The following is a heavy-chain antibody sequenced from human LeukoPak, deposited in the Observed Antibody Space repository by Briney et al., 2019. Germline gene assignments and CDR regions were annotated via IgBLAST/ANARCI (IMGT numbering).Heavy chain of an antibody. J-gene: IGHJ5*02. D-gene: IGHD6-6*01. CDR1: GYTFTGYY. V-gene: IGHV1-2*02. CDR3: ARASAPSIAARLGNWFDP. CDR2: INPNSGGT. Sequence: ASVKVSCKASGYTFTGYYMHWVRQAPGQGREGRGWINPNSGGTNYAQKFQGRVTMTRDTSISTAYMELSRLRSDDTAVYYCARASAPSIAARLGNWFDPWGQGTLVTVSS.